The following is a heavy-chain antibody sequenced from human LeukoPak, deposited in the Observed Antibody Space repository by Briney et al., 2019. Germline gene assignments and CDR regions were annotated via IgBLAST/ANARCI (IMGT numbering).Heavy chain of an antibody. V-gene: IGHV3-74*01. CDR1: GFTFSSYW. Sequence: GGSLRLSCAASGFTFSSYWMHWVRQAPGEGLVWVSRINSDGSSTSYADSVKGRFTISRDNAKNTLYLQMNSLRAEDTALYYCARASYYYYMDVWGKGTTVTVSS. CDR3: ARASYYYYMDV. J-gene: IGHJ6*03. CDR2: INSDGSST.